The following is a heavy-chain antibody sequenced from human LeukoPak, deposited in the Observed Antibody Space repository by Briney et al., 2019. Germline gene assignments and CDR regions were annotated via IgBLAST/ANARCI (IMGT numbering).Heavy chain of an antibody. D-gene: IGHD3-16*02. V-gene: IGHV1-69*06. Sequence: ASVKVSCKASGDTLSRYAFSWVRQAPGQGLEWMGGIIPISGTTNYAQKFQGKVTITADKSTSTGYLELSSLRSEDTAVYYCAKEGGYGELSSYFDYWGQGTLVTVSS. CDR3: AKEGGYGELSSYFDY. CDR1: GDTLSRYA. J-gene: IGHJ4*02. CDR2: IIPISGTT.